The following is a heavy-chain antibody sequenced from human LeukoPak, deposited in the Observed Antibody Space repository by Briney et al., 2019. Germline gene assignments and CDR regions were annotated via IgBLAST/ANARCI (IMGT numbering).Heavy chain of an antibody. CDR2: ISASNGNT. CDR1: GYTFTNYG. CDR3: ARDRDVVVISAPGY. D-gene: IGHD2-15*01. J-gene: IGHJ4*02. Sequence: APVKVSCKTSGYTFTNYGVSWVRQAPGQGLEWMGWISASNGNTKYAQNFQGRVTMSTDTSTRTAYMELRSLRSDDTAVYFCARDRDVVVISAPGYWGQGTLVTVSS. V-gene: IGHV1-18*01.